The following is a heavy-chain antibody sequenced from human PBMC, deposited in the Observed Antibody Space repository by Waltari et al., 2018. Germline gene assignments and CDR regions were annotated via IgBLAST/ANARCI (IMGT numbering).Heavy chain of an antibody. CDR1: AFTFSNAY. V-gene: IGHV3-15*01. J-gene: IGHJ4*02. CDR2: IKTKADGGTT. Sequence: EVQVVESGGGWVKPGGSLRLSCAASAFTFSNAYINWVRQAPGKGLEWVGRIKTKADGGTTDYAAPVKGRFTISRDDSRNTLYLQINNLKTEDTAVYYCSTEMATIRGPFDFWGQGTLVTVSS. CDR3: STEMATIRGPFDF. D-gene: IGHD5-12*01.